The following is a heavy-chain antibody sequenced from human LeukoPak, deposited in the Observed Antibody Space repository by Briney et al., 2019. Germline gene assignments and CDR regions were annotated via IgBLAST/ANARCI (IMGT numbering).Heavy chain of an antibody. CDR2: INHSGST. V-gene: IGHV4-34*01. CDR3: ARGGRGYGTNPLDY. D-gene: IGHD1-1*01. J-gene: IGHJ4*02. CDR1: GGSFSGYY. Sequence: PSETLSLTCAVYGGSFSGYYWSWIRQPPGKGLEWIGEINHSGSTNYNPSLKSRVTISVDTSKNQFSLKLSSVTAADTAVYYCARGGRGYGTNPLDYWGQGTLVTVSS.